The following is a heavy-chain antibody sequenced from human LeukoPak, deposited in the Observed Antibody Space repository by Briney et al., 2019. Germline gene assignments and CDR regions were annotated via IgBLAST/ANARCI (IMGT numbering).Heavy chain of an antibody. D-gene: IGHD2-8*01. V-gene: IGHV4-59*08. Sequence: SETLSLTCTVSGGPVSDHYWSWIRQPPGKGLEWIAYIHYNGNTNSNPPLKSRVTISIGTSKNQFSLKLTSVTAADTAVYYCARHTVSRAGGDFDYWGQGTLVTVSS. J-gene: IGHJ4*02. CDR3: ARHTVSRAGGDFDY. CDR2: IHYNGNT. CDR1: GGPVSDHY.